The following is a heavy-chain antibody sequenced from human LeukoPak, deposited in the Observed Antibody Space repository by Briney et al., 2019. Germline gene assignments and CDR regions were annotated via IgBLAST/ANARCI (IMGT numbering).Heavy chain of an antibody. J-gene: IGHJ3*02. Sequence: ASVKVSCKACGGTFSSYAISWVRQAPGQGLEWMGWINPNSGGTNYAQKFQGRVTMTRDTSISTAYMELSRLRSDDTAVYYCARDPDYLSAFDIWGQGTMVTVSS. D-gene: IGHD2/OR15-2a*01. V-gene: IGHV1-2*02. CDR3: ARDPDYLSAFDI. CDR2: INPNSGGT. CDR1: GGTFSSYA.